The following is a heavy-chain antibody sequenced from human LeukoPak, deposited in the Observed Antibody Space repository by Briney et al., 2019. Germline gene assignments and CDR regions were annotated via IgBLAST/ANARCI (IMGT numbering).Heavy chain of an antibody. CDR3: ARPLDCNYGGTAFDI. Sequence: NPSETLSLTCTVSGGSVSNSNYCWGRIRQPPGKQLEWIGSIDYSGSPLYNPSLKSRVTISVDTSKNQFSLKLSSVTAADTAVYYCARPLDCNYGGTAFDIWGQGTMVTVSS. D-gene: IGHD4-23*01. J-gene: IGHJ3*02. CDR2: IDYSGSP. CDR1: GGSVSNSNYC. V-gene: IGHV4-39*01.